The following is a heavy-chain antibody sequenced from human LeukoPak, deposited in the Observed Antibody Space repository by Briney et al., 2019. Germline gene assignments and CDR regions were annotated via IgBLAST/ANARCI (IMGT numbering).Heavy chain of an antibody. V-gene: IGHV4-34*01. D-gene: IGHD2-2*01. CDR2: INHSGST. Sequence: SETLSLTCAVYGGSFSGYYWSWIRQPPGKGLEWIGEINHSGSTNYNPSLKSQVTISVDTSKNQFSLKLSSVTAADTAVYYCARECCSSTSCYAWWFDPWGQGTLVTVSS. J-gene: IGHJ5*02. CDR1: GGSFSGYY. CDR3: ARECCSSTSCYAWWFDP.